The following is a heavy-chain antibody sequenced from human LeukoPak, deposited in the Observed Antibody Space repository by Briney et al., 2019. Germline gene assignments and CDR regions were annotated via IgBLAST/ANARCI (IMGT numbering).Heavy chain of an antibody. D-gene: IGHD3-16*01. V-gene: IGHV4-59*01. CDR1: RGSINNSY. J-gene: IGHJ4*02. CDR3: TRAGGFTDH. CDR2: VYFSGST. Sequence: PSETLSLTCTVSRGSINNSYWCWMRQAPGKGLEWIGYVYFSGSTSYNPSLKSRVTISVDTSKNQFSLKVSSVTAADTAVYYCTRAGGFTDHWGQGTLVTVSS.